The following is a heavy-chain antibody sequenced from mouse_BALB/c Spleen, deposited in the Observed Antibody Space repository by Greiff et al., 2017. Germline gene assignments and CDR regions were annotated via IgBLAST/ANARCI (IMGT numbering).Heavy chain of an antibody. Sequence: VQLHQSGAELVKPGASVKLSCTASGFNIKDPYMHWVKQRPEQGLEWIGRIDPANGNTKYDPKFQGKATITADTSSNTAYLQLSSLTSEDTAVYYCARRVNYYGGMDYWGQGTSVTVSS. V-gene: IGHV14-3*02. CDR3: ARRVNYYGGMDY. J-gene: IGHJ4*01. D-gene: IGHD1-1*01. CDR1: GFNIKDPY. CDR2: IDPANGNT.